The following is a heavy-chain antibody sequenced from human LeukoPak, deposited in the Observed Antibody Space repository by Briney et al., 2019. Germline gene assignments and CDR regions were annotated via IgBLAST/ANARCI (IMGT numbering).Heavy chain of an antibody. Sequence: GGSLRLSCAASGFTFSSYAMSWVRQAPGKGLKWVSAIRASGGSTYYADSVKGRFTISRDNSKNTLYLQMNSLRAEDTAVYYCAKGIWSGYRWYFDYWGQGTLVTVSS. CDR1: GFTFSSYA. V-gene: IGHV3-23*01. J-gene: IGHJ4*02. CDR2: IRASGGST. CDR3: AKGIWSGYRWYFDY. D-gene: IGHD3-3*01.